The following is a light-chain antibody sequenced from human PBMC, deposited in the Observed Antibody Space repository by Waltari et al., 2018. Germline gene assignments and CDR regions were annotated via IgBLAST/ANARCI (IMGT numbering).Light chain of an antibody. CDR3: QQYNKWPPT. V-gene: IGKV3-15*01. CDR1: ESVNSD. J-gene: IGKJ4*01. CDR2: ASS. Sequence: TQSPVTLSVSPGEPAPLSCRASESVNSDLAWYYQKPGQAPRLLMYASSARATGVPVRFTGSGFDTDFTLTISSLQSEDLGIYHCQQYNKWPPTFGGGTKVEIK.